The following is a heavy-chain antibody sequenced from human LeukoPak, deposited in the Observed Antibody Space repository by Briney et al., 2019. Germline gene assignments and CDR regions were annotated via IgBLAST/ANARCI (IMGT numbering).Heavy chain of an antibody. CDR3: ARALYHTFDY. J-gene: IGHJ4*02. D-gene: IGHD2-2*01. V-gene: IGHV1-18*01. CDR2: ISANNNNT. CDR1: GYSFTAYG. Sequence: ASVKVSCKASGYSFTAYGISWVRQAPGQGLEWMGWISANNNNTDNVQKLQGRVTMTTDTSTSTAYMELRSLRSDDTAVYYCARALYHTFDYWGQGTLVTVSS.